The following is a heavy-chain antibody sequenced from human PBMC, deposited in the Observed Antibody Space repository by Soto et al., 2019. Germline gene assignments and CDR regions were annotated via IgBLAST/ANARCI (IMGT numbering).Heavy chain of an antibody. CDR3: ARGTSNYYASSGYYYFDY. CDR1: GGTFSSYA. D-gene: IGHD3-22*01. Sequence: ASVKVSCKASGGTFSSYAISWVRQAPGQGLEWMGGIIPIFGTANYAQKFQGRVTITADESTSTAYMELSSLRSEDTAVYYCARGTSNYYASSGYYYFDYWGQGTLVTVSS. J-gene: IGHJ4*02. CDR2: IIPIFGTA. V-gene: IGHV1-69*13.